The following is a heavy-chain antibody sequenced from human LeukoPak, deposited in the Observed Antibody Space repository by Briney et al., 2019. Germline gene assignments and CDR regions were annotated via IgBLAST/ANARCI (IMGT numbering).Heavy chain of an antibody. D-gene: IGHD2-2*02. J-gene: IGHJ4*02. Sequence: GGSLRLSCAASGFTFSSYSMNWVRQAPGKGLEWVSAISGSGGSTYYADSVKGRFTISRGNSKNTLYLQMNSLRAEDTAVYYCAKSGCSSTSCYTRGKYFDYWGQGTLVTVSS. CDR1: GFTFSSYS. CDR2: ISGSGGST. CDR3: AKSGCSSTSCYTRGKYFDY. V-gene: IGHV3-23*01.